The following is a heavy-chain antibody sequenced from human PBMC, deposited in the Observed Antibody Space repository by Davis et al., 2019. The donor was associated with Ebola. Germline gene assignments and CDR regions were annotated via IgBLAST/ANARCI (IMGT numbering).Heavy chain of an antibody. D-gene: IGHD3-22*01. Sequence: SETLSLTCTVSGGSISSHYWSWIRQPPGKGLEWIGYIYYSGSTNYNPCLKSRITMSVDTSKNQFSLKLSSVTAADTAVYYCARRPPGYDSSGYYWGGFDYWGQGTLVTVSS. CDR1: GGSISSHY. J-gene: IGHJ4*02. V-gene: IGHV4-59*08. CDR2: IYYSGST. CDR3: ARRPPGYDSSGYYWGGFDY.